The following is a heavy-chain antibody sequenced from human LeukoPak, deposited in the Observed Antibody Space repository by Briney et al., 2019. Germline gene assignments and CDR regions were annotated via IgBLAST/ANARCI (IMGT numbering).Heavy chain of an antibody. Sequence: ASVKVSCKASGYTFFNYGISWVRQAPGHGLEWMGWISGHNGNINYAEKFQGRATMTTDTSTNTAYIELRSLRFDDTAVYYCARGSGSLDYWGQGTLVTVSS. D-gene: IGHD1-26*01. CDR3: ARGSGSLDY. CDR1: GYTFFNYG. J-gene: IGHJ4*02. CDR2: ISGHNGNI. V-gene: IGHV1-18*01.